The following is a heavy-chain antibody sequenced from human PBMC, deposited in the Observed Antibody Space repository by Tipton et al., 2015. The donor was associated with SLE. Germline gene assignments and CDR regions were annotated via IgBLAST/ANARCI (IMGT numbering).Heavy chain of an antibody. CDR2: IYSGGTA. J-gene: IGHJ4*02. Sequence: TLSLTCTVSGGSVSSTTYYWVWIRQPPGKGLEWIGSIYSGGTAHYSPSLKSRVIMSVDTSKNQFSLNLRSVTAADTAVYYCARGGTASSSDYWGQGTLVTVSS. CDR3: ARGGTASSSDY. D-gene: IGHD2-21*02. CDR1: GGSVSSTTYY. V-gene: IGHV4-39*01.